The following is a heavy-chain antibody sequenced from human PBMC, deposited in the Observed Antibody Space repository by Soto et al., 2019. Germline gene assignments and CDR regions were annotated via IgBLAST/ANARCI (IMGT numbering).Heavy chain of an antibody. CDR2: ISYDGSNK. CDR3: AKLIAAAGVFDY. V-gene: IGHV3-30-3*02. J-gene: IGHJ4*02. CDR1: GFTFSSYA. Sequence: GGSLRLSCAASGFTFSSYAVHWVRQAPGKGLEWVAVISYDGSNKYYADSVKGRFTISRDNSKNTLYLQMNSLRAEDTAVYYCAKLIAAAGVFDYWGQGTLVTVSS. D-gene: IGHD6-13*01.